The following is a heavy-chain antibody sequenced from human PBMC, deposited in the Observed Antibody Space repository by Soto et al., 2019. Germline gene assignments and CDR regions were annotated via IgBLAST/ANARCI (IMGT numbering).Heavy chain of an antibody. V-gene: IGHV1-18*04. Sequence: ASVKVSCKASGYTFTSYGISWVRQAPGQGLEWMGWISAYNGNTNYAQKLQGRVTMATDTSTSTAYMELRSLRSDDTAVYYCARDPNHYYDSSGYYYGGFDYWGQGTLVTVS. CDR1: GYTFTSYG. CDR2: ISAYNGNT. D-gene: IGHD3-22*01. J-gene: IGHJ4*02. CDR3: ARDPNHYYDSSGYYYGGFDY.